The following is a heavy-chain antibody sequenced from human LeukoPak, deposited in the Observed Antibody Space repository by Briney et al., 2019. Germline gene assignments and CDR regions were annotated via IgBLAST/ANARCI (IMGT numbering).Heavy chain of an antibody. CDR1: GGTFSSYA. D-gene: IGHD3-22*01. CDR2: IIPIFGTA. Sequence: SVKVSCRASGGTFSSYAISWVRQAPGQGLEWMGGIIPIFGTANYAQKFQGRVTITVDESTSTAYMELSSLRSEDTAVYYCARDLPLNRWDSSGYASLPSLSIWGQGTLVTVSS. CDR3: ARDLPLNRWDSSGYASLPSLSI. V-gene: IGHV1-69*13. J-gene: IGHJ4*02.